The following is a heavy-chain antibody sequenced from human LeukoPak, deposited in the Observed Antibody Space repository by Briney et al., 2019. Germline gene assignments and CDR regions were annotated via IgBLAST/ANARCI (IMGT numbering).Heavy chain of an antibody. D-gene: IGHD2-2*02. CDR2: ISGTGSST. Sequence: GGSLRLSCEASGFTFGNYAMNWVRQAPGKGLEWVSTISGTGSSTYYADSAKGRFTISRDNSRDTLFLQLNSLTAADTAMYFCAKASVAIPQYCNSWGQGTLVTVSS. CDR3: AKASVAIPQYCNS. CDR1: GFTFGNYA. V-gene: IGHV3-23*01. J-gene: IGHJ5*02.